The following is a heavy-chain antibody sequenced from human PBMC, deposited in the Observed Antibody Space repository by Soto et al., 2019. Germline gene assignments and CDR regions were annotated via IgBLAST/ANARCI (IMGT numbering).Heavy chain of an antibody. D-gene: IGHD2-15*01. CDR1: GFIFSSYA. V-gene: IGHV3-23*01. Sequence: EVQLLESGGGLVQPGGSLRLSCAASGFIFSSYAMSWVRQAPGKGLEWVSTISGSADSTYYADSVKGRFTFSRDNYKNTLYLHMNSLRAEETAVYYCAKDRERYCSGGSCFHAFDYWGQGSLVTVSS. CDR3: AKDRERYCSGGSCFHAFDY. J-gene: IGHJ4*02. CDR2: ISGSADST.